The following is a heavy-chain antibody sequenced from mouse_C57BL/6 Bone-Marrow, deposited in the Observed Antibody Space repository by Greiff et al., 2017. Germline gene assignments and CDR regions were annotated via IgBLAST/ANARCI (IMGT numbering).Heavy chain of an antibody. Sequence: QVQLQQSGAELARPGASVKLSCKASGYTFTSYGISWVKQRTGQGLEWIGEIYPRSGNTYYNEKFKGKAALTVAKSSSKAYMGLRSLTSEDSAVYFCARYAYDYGSSPFAYWGQGTLVTVSA. CDR1: GYTFTSYG. D-gene: IGHD1-1*01. V-gene: IGHV1-81*01. CDR2: IYPRSGNT. CDR3: ARYAYDYGSSPFAY. J-gene: IGHJ3*01.